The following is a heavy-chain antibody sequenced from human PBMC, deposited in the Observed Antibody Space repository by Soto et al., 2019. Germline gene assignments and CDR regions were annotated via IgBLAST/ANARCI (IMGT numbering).Heavy chain of an antibody. CDR3: ARGLIH. D-gene: IGHD3-16*01. J-gene: IGHJ4*02. CDR2: IYYSGST. CDR1: GGSISSGGYY. V-gene: IGHV4-31*03. Sequence: QVQLQESGPGLVKPSQTLSLTCTVSGGSISSGGYYWSWIRQHPGKGLEWIGYIYYSGSTCYNPSLKSRLPLSLDTSNPQSSLKLSSVTAPDTAVYYCARGLIHWGQGTLLTLSS.